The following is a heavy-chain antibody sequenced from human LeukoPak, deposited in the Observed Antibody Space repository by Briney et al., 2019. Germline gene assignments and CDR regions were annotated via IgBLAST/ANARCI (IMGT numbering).Heavy chain of an antibody. CDR2: IYYSGST. V-gene: IGHV4-59*01. D-gene: IGHD1-14*01. CDR3: ARLTKRNDPFAI. CDR1: GXSINSYY. Sequence: PSETLSLTCSVSGXSINSYYWGWIRQPPGKGLEWIGYIYYSGSTNYNPSLKSRLTISVDTSKNQFSLKLSSVTAADTAVYYCARLTKRNDPFAIWGQGTMVTVSS. J-gene: IGHJ3*02.